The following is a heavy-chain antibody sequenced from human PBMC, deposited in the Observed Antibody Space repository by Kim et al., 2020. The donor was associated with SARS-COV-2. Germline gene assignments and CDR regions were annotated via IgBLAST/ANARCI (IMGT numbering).Heavy chain of an antibody. J-gene: IGHJ4*02. Sequence: GESLKISCKGSGYSFTSYWISWVRQMPGKGLEWMGRIDPSDSYTNYSPSFQGHVTISADKSISTAYLQWSSLKASDTAMYYCARQKVEYYDSSGPWDYWGQGTLVTVSS. CDR2: IDPSDSYT. D-gene: IGHD3-22*01. CDR1: GYSFTSYW. V-gene: IGHV5-10-1*01. CDR3: ARQKVEYYDSSGPWDY.